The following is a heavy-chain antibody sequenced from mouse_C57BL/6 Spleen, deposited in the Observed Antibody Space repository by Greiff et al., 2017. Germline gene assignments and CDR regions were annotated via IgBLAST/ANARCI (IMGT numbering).Heavy chain of an antibody. CDR3: TTGYYGSSYSYFEG. CDR1: GFNIKDYY. D-gene: IGHD1-1*01. J-gene: IGHJ1*03. V-gene: IGHV14-4*01. CDR2: IDPENGDT. Sequence: VQLQQSGAELVRPGASVKLSCTASGFNIKDYYMHWVKQRPEQGLEWIGWIDPENGDTEYASKFQGKATITADTSSNTAYLQLSSLTSEDTAVYYCTTGYYGSSYSYFEGWGTGTTVTVSS.